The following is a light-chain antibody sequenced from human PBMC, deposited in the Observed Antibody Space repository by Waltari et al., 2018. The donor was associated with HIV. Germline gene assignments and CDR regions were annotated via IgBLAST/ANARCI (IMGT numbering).Light chain of an antibody. J-gene: IGLJ1*01. CDR3: SSYTSRVTYV. CDR1: STDVGGSYY. Sequence: QSALTQPAHVSGSPGQSITISCTGTSTDVGGSYYVSWHQQHPGEAPQLIIHDVSDRPSGISNRFSGSKSGNTASLTISGLQTEDEADYYCSSYTSRVTYVFGTGTRVTVL. CDR2: DVS. V-gene: IGLV2-14*03.